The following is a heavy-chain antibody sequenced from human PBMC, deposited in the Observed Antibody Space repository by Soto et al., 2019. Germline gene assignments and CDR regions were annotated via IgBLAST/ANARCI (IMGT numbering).Heavy chain of an antibody. J-gene: IGHJ6*02. V-gene: IGHV3-48*02. CDR3: ARDLYRPDDYDSSGQIYYYYGMDV. Sequence: EVQLVESGGGLVQPGGSLRLSCAASGFTFSSYSMNWVRQAPGKGLEWVSYISSSSSTIYYADSVKGRFTISRDNAKNARYMQINRQSDEDTAVYYCARDLYRPDDYDSSGQIYYYYGMDVWGQGTTVTVSS. D-gene: IGHD3-22*01. CDR2: ISSSSSTI. CDR1: GFTFSSYS.